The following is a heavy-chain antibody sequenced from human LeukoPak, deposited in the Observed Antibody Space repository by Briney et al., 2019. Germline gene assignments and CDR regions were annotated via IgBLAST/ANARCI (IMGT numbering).Heavy chain of an antibody. CDR3: ARDPGDYSYYGMDV. V-gene: IGHV4-4*07. CDR1: GGSISSYY. Sequence: SETLSLTCTVSGGSISSYYWSWIRQPAGKGLEWIGRIYTNGSTNYNPSLKSRVTMSVDTSKNQFSLKLSSVTAVDTAVYYCARDPGDYSYYGMDVWGQGTTVTVSS. J-gene: IGHJ6*02. D-gene: IGHD4-17*01. CDR2: IYTNGST.